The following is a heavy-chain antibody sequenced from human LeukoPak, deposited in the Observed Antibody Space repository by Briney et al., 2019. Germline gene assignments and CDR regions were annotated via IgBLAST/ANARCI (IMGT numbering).Heavy chain of an antibody. CDR2: IYYSGST. D-gene: IGHD3-9*01. V-gene: IGHV4-59*01. Sequence: SETLSLTCTVSGGSISSYYWSWIRQPPGKGLEWIGYIYYSGSTNYNPSLKSRVTISVDTSKNQFSLKLSSVTAADTAVYYCARQPRRETYDILTGYFDYWGQGTLVTVSS. J-gene: IGHJ4*02. CDR3: ARQPRRETYDILTGYFDY. CDR1: GGSISSYY.